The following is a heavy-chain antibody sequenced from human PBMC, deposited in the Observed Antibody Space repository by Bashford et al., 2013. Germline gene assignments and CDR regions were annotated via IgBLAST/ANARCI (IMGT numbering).Heavy chain of an antibody. CDR1: GYSISSGYY. CDR2: IYHSETT. V-gene: IGHV4-38-2*01. Sequence: SSETLSLTCAVSGYSISSGYYWGWIRQPPGMGLEWIGRIYHSETTYYNPSLKSRVTISVDTSKNQFSLKVTSVTAADTAVYYCARIGGNGWNKIDYVGPGNPGHRLL. D-gene: IGHD6-19*01. CDR3: ARIGGNGWNKIDY. J-gene: IGHJ4*02.